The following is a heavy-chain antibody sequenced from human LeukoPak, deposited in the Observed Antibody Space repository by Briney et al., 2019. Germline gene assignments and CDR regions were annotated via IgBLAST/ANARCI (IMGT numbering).Heavy chain of an antibody. D-gene: IGHD3-16*02. J-gene: IGHJ5*02. CDR1: GYTFTSYG. Sequence: ASVKVSCKTSGYTFTSYGISWVRQAPGQGLEWMGWISAYNGNTNYAQKLQGRVTMTTDTSTSTAYMELRSLRSDDTAVYYCARMITFGGVTVTPTNNWFDPWGQGTLVTVSS. V-gene: IGHV1-18*01. CDR3: ARMITFGGVTVTPTNNWFDP. CDR2: ISAYNGNT.